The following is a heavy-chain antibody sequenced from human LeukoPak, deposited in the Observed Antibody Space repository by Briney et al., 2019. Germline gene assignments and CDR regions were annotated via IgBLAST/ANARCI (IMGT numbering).Heavy chain of an antibody. CDR3: ARETSGMSSGWYAYWFDP. V-gene: IGHV4-39*07. D-gene: IGHD6-19*01. CDR1: GGSISSRSYY. J-gene: IGHJ5*02. Sequence: SETLSLTCTVSGGSISSRSYYWGWIRQPPGKGLEWIGSIYYTGSTYYNPSLKSRVTISVDTSKNQFSLKLSSVTAADTAVYYCARETSGMSSGWYAYWFDPWGQGTLVTVSS. CDR2: IYYTGST.